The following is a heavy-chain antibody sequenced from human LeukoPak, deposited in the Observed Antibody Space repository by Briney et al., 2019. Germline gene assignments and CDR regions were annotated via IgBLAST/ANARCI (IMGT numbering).Heavy chain of an antibody. V-gene: IGHV3-74*01. D-gene: IGHD3-3*01. J-gene: IGHJ4*02. CDR1: GFTFSSYW. CDR3: AAQVGFWSGYYSGIDY. CDR2: INTGGSST. Sequence: GGSLRLSCAASGFTFSSYWMHWVRHARGRGLVWVSRINTGGSSTSYADSVKGRFTISRDNAKHTLYLQMNSLRGEDTAVYYCAAQVGFWSGYYSGIDYWGQGTLVTVSS.